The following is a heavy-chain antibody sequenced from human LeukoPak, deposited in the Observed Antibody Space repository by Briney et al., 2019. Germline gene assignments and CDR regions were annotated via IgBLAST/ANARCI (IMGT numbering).Heavy chain of an antibody. Sequence: PGRSLKLSCAASGFTFTSFSFNWVRQAPGKGLEWVSSINTRSSYIWYADSVKGRFTISRDNAQNSLYLQMNSLRVEDTAVYYCVRELSGSGNVYYFDHWGQGTLVTVSS. CDR2: INTRSSYI. J-gene: IGHJ4*02. V-gene: IGHV3-21*01. CDR1: GFTFTSFS. CDR3: VRELSGSGNVYYFDH. D-gene: IGHD6-19*01.